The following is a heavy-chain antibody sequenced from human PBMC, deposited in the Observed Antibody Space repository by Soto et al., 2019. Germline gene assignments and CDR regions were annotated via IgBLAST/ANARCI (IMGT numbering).Heavy chain of an antibody. J-gene: IGHJ6*02. CDR1: GFTFSSYA. D-gene: IGHD1-26*01. CDR3: AKDRLRGGFLTTATTNGMDV. Sequence: QVQLVESGGGVVQPGRSLRLSCAASGFTFSSYAMHWVRQAPGKGLEWVAVISYDGSNKYYADSVKGRFSISRDNSKNTLYQQMNSLRAGDTAVYYGAKDRLRGGFLTTATTNGMDVWGQGTTVTVSS. CDR2: ISYDGSNK. V-gene: IGHV3-30*04.